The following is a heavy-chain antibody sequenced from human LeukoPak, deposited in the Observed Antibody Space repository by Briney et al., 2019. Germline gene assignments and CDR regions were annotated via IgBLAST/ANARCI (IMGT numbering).Heavy chain of an antibody. D-gene: IGHD3-10*01. CDR2: MNPNSGNT. J-gene: IGHJ5*02. V-gene: IGHV1-8*01. Sequence: ASVKVSCKPSGYTFTSYDINWVRQATGQGLEWMGWMNPNSGNTGYAQKFQGRVTMTRNTSISKAYMELSSLRSEDTAVYYCARVPPPSAAYPYGSGSYLWFFDPWGQGTLVTVSS. CDR1: GYTFTSYD. CDR3: ARVPPPSAAYPYGSGSYLWFFDP.